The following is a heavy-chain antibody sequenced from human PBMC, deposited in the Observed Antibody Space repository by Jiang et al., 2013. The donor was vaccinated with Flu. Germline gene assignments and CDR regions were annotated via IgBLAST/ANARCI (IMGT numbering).Heavy chain of an antibody. CDR2: INAGNGNT. D-gene: IGHD5-18*01. V-gene: IGHV1-3*01. Sequence: GAEVKKPGASVKVSCKASGYTFTSYAMHWVRQAPGQRLEWMGWINAGNGNTKYSQKFQGRVTITRDTSASTAYMELSSLRSEDTAVYYCARDDSYGHYYYGMDVWGQGTTVTVSS. CDR3: ARDDSYGHYYYGMDV. CDR1: GYTFTSYA. J-gene: IGHJ6*02.